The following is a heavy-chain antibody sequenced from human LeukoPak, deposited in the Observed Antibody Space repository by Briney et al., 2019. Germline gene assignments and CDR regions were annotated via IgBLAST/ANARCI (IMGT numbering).Heavy chain of an antibody. CDR2: IWYDGSNK. CDR1: GFTFSSYG. J-gene: IGHJ4*02. CDR3: ARGYYGSGSPDY. V-gene: IGHV3-33*01. Sequence: PGGSLRLSCAASGFTFSSYGMHWVRQAPGKGLEWVAVIWYDGSNKYYADSVKGRFTISRDNSKNTLYLQMNSLRAEDTAVYYCARGYYGSGSPDYWGQGTLVTVSS. D-gene: IGHD3-10*01.